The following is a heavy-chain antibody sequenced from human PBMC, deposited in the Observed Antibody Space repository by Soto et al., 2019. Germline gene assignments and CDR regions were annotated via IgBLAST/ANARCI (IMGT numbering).Heavy chain of an antibody. CDR3: ATSTGSGRWYLDI. J-gene: IGHJ3*02. D-gene: IGHD6-19*01. CDR2: ITSSGGST. Sequence: PGGSLRLSCAASGFTFSGDAMHWVRQAPGKGLEYVSAITSSGGSTSYTNSVRGRFTISRDNSKNTLYLQMGSLRAEDMAVYYCATSTGSGRWYLDIWGQGTMVTVSS. V-gene: IGHV3-64*01. CDR1: GFTFSGDA.